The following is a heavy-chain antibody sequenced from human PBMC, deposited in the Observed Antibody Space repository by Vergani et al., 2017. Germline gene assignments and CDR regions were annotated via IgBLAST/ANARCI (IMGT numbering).Heavy chain of an antibody. J-gene: IGHJ4*02. CDR2: INPSGGST. V-gene: IGHV1-46*01. CDR3: ARVYYYDSSGYDFILDY. D-gene: IGHD3-22*01. Sequence: QVQLVQSGAEVKKPGASVKVSCKASGYPFTSYYMHWVRQAPGQGLEWMGIINPSGGSTSYAQKFQGRVTMTRDTSTSTVYMELSSLRSEDTAVYYCARVYYYDSSGYDFILDYWGQGTLVTVSS. CDR1: GYPFTSYY.